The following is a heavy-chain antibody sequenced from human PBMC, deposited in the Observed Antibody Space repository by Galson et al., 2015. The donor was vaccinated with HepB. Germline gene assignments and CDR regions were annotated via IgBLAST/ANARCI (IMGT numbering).Heavy chain of an antibody. CDR2: IYPGDSDI. CDR1: GYSFTTYW. V-gene: IGHV5-51*03. CDR3: ARPLSASASGSFDP. D-gene: IGHD6-6*01. J-gene: IGHJ5*02. Sequence: QSGAEVKKPGESLKISCKGSGYSFTTYWIGWVRQMPGKGLEWMGIIYPGDSDIRYSPSFQGQVTISAGKSTSTAYLQWSSLKASDTAMYYCARPLSASASGSFDPWGQGTLVTVSS.